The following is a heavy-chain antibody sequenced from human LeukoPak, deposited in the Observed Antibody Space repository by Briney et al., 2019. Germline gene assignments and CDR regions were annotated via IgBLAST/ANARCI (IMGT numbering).Heavy chain of an antibody. D-gene: IGHD3-9*01. V-gene: IGHV4-4*07. CDR1: GGSISSYY. CDR3: ARDAPYYDILTGYSPFDP. Sequence: SETLSLTCTVSGGSISSYYWSWIRQPAGKGLEWIGRIYTSGSTNYNPSLKSRVTMPVDTSKNQSSLKLSSVTAADTAVYYCARDAPYYDILTGYSPFDPWGQGTLVTVSS. J-gene: IGHJ5*02. CDR2: IYTSGST.